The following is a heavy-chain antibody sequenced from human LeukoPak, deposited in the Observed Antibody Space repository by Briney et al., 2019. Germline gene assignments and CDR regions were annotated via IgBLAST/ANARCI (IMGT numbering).Heavy chain of an antibody. D-gene: IGHD3-10*01. V-gene: IGHV3-30*03. CDR2: ISYDGSNK. CDR1: GFTFSNYG. J-gene: IGHJ5*02. Sequence: GGSLRLSCAASGFTFSNYGIHWVRQAPGKGLEWVSVISYDGSNKYYADSVKGRFTISRDNSKNTLYLQMNSLRAEDTAVYYCARDGVWFGESNWFDPWGEGRLVTVSS. CDR3: ARDGVWFGESNWFDP.